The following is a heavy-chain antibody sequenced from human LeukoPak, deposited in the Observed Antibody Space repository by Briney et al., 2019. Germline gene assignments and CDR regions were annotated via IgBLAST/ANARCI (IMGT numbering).Heavy chain of an antibody. CDR3: ARADYYYDSSGFDY. J-gene: IGHJ4*02. CDR2: IYYSGST. D-gene: IGHD3-22*01. Sequence: SETLSLTCTVSGGSISSGDYYWSWIRQPPGKGLEWIGYIYYSGSTYYNPSLKSRVTISVDTSKNQFSLKLSSVTAADTAVYYCARADYYYDSSGFDYRGQGTLVTVSS. CDR1: GGSISSGDYY. V-gene: IGHV4-30-4*01.